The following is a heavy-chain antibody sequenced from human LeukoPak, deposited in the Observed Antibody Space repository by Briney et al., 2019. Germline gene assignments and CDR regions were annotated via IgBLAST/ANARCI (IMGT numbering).Heavy chain of an antibody. Sequence: PGGSLRLSCAASGFTFSNAWMSWVRQAPGKGLEWVSYISSSGSTIYYADSVKGRFTISRDNAKNSLYLQMNSLRAEDTAVYYCARDQPWFGELLGAFDIWGQGTMVTVSS. D-gene: IGHD3-10*01. CDR2: ISSSGSTI. CDR3: ARDQPWFGELLGAFDI. J-gene: IGHJ3*02. CDR1: GFTFSNAW. V-gene: IGHV3-11*04.